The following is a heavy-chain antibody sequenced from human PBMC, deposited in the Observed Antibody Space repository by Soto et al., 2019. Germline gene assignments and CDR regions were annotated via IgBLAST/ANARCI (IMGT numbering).Heavy chain of an antibody. J-gene: IGHJ5*02. V-gene: IGHV6-1*01. CDR2: TYFRSKWYN. CDR1: GDSVSSNTAS. CDR3: AKGYNLGPQFGFVLDP. Sequence: TLTLAYAISGDSVSSNTASWNWIRQSPSRGLEWLGRTYFRSKWYNDYAVSVKSRIIINPDTSNNQFSLQLNSVTPEDTPVYFCAKGYNLGPQFGFVLDPWGQGIMVNVSS. D-gene: IGHD1-1*01.